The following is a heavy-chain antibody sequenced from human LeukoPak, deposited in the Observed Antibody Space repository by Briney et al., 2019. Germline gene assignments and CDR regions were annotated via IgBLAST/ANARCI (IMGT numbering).Heavy chain of an antibody. V-gene: IGHV4-59*08. CDR2: IYYSGST. Sequence: PSETLSLTCTVSGGSISSYYWSWIRQPPGKGLEWIGYIYYSGSTNYNPSLKSRVTISVDTSKNQFSLKLSSETAADTAVYYCARHSDYDYVWGSFDYWGQGTLVTVSS. J-gene: IGHJ4*02. D-gene: IGHD3-16*01. CDR3: ARHSDYDYVWGSFDY. CDR1: GGSISSYY.